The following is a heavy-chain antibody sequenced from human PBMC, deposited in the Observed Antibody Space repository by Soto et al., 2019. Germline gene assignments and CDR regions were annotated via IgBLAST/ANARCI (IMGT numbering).Heavy chain of an antibody. D-gene: IGHD7-27*01. CDR2: IHTGGLK. Sequence: EVQVVQSGGGLVQPGGSLRLSCAASGFSVASTYMTWVRQAPGRGLRWVSMIHTGGLKHFADFVKGRFSLSRDTSTNTLYLEMNSLRPDDTAVYYCATWGSGIHYLDHWGQGSLVTVSS. CDR1: GFSVASTY. V-gene: IGHV3-53*04. J-gene: IGHJ4*02. CDR3: ATWGSGIHYLDH.